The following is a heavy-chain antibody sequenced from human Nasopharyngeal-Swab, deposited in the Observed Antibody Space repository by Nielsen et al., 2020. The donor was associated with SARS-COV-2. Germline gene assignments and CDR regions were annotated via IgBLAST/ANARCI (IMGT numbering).Heavy chain of an antibody. J-gene: IGHJ6*02. V-gene: IGHV1-24*01. CDR1: GYTLTELF. D-gene: IGHD2-2*01. Sequence: ASVKVSCKVSGYTLTELFMHWVRQAPGKGLEWMGGFDPEDGETIYAQKFQGRVTMTEDTSTDTAYMELSSLRSEDTAVYYCRVVTAAMWYYYYGMDVWGQGTTVTVSS. CDR2: FDPEDGET. CDR3: RVVTAAMWYYYYGMDV.